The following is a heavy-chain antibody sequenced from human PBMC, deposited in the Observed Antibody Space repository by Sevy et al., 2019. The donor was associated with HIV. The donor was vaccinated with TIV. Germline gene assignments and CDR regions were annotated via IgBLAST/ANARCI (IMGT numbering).Heavy chain of an antibody. V-gene: IGHV1-24*01. J-gene: IGHJ4*02. CDR2: FDPEDDET. D-gene: IGHD3-22*01. Sequence: ASVKVSCKVSGYTLTEFSMHWVRQAPGKGLEWMATFDPEDDETIYAQKFQGRVTMAEDTSTDTDYMELSSLRSEDTAVYYCATRKDYYESSGYPFDYWGQGTLVTVSS. CDR3: ATRKDYYESSGYPFDY. CDR1: GYTLTEFS.